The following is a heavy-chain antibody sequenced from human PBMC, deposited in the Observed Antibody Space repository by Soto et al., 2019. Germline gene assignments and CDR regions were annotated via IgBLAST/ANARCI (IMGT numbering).Heavy chain of an antibody. V-gene: IGHV3-23*01. Sequence: EVQLLQSGGGWVRPGGPLRLSCAASGFPFTSYPMTWFVQTPGKGREWFSTISGTGGSTYYPDSVKGRFTISRDNSKNTVYLQMNSLRAEDAAVYYCAKEMTSGYYLFDYWGQGTLVTVSS. J-gene: IGHJ4*02. CDR2: ISGTGGST. D-gene: IGHD3-22*01. CDR3: AKEMTSGYYLFDY. CDR1: GFPFTSYP.